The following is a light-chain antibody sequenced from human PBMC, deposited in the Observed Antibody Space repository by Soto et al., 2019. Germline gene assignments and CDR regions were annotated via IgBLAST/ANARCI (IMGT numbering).Light chain of an antibody. V-gene: IGKV3-15*01. J-gene: IGKJ1*01. CDR1: QSVSSA. Sequence: EIVMTQSPATLSVSPGERATLSCRASQSVSSALAWYHQKPGQAPRLLIYGASTRATGIPARFSGSGSGTEFTLTINSLQSEDFAVYYCQQYNNWPRTFGQGTKGDIK. CDR3: QQYNNWPRT. CDR2: GAS.